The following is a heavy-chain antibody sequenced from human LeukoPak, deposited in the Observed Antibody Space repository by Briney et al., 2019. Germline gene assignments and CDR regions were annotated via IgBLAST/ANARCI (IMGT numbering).Heavy chain of an antibody. J-gene: IGHJ5*02. CDR3: AKAIRRTTGRPNWFDP. CDR1: GFTFSSYA. D-gene: IGHD2/OR15-2a*01. Sequence: GGSLRLSCAASGFTFSSYAMSWVRQAPGKGLEWVSAISGSGGSTYYADSVKGRFTISRDNSKNTLYLQMNSLRAEDTAVYYCAKAIRRTTGRPNWFDPWGQGTLVTVSS. V-gene: IGHV3-23*01. CDR2: ISGSGGST.